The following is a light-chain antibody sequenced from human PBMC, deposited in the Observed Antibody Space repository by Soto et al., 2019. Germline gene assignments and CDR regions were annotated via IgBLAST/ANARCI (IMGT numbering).Light chain of an antibody. J-gene: IGKJ1*01. CDR2: LAS. CDR1: QSVLYSSNNKNY. V-gene: IGKV4-1*01. CDR3: QQYYRPWT. Sequence: DIVMTQSPDSLAVSLGERATINCKSSQSVLYSSNNKNYLAWYQQKPGQPPKLLIYLASTRESGVPDRFSGSGSGTDCTLTISGLHAEDVAVYYCQQYYRPWTFGHGTKVYIK.